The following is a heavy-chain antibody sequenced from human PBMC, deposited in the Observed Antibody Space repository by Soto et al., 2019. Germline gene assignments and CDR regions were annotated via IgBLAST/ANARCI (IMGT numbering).Heavy chain of an antibody. CDR2: ISAYNGNT. V-gene: IGHV1-18*01. CDR1: GYTFTSYG. D-gene: IGHD3-22*01. J-gene: IGHJ6*02. CDR3: ARDPSDRSGYFQDYYGMDV. Sequence: GASVKVSCKASGYTFTSYGISWVRQAPGQGLEWMGWISAYNGNTNYAQKLQGRVTMTTDTSTSTAYMELRSLRSDDTAVYYCARDPSDRSGYFQDYYGMDVWGQGTTVTVAS.